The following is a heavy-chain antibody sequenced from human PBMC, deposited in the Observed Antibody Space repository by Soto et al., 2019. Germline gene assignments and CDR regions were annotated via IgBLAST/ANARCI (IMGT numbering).Heavy chain of an antibody. CDR1: GGTFSSYA. V-gene: IGHV1-69*13. D-gene: IGHD3-22*01. J-gene: IGHJ4*02. CDR3: AREPSKITQADSSGYLQHYYFDY. CDR2: IIPIFGTA. Sequence: GASVKVSCKASGGTFSSYAISWVRQAPGQGLEWMGGIIPIFGTANYAQKFQGRVTITADESTSTAYMELSSLRSEDTAVYYCAREPSKITQADSSGYLQHYYFDYWGQGTLVTVSS.